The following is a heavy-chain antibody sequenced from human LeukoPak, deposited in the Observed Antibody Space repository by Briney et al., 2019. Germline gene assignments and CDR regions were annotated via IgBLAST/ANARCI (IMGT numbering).Heavy chain of an antibody. CDR2: ISDSGGRT. V-gene: IGHV3-23*01. CDR3: GKEAGNGWSYLDY. Sequence: PGGSLRLSCAGSGFIFSSYAMTWVRQAPGKGLEWVSSISDSGGRTYYADSVKGRFTISRDNSKNTLYLQMISLRVEDSAVYYCGKEAGNGWSYLDYWAQGTLVAVSS. D-gene: IGHD6-19*01. J-gene: IGHJ4*02. CDR1: GFIFSSYA.